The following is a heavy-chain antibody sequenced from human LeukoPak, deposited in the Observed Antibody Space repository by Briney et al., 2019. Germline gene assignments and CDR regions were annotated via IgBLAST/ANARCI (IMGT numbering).Heavy chain of an antibody. D-gene: IGHD4-17*01. V-gene: IGHV3-48*01. Sequence: GGSLRLSCAASGFTFSSYSMNWVRQAPGKGLEWVSYISSSSSTIYYADSVKGRFTISRDNAKNSLYLQMNSLSAEDTAVYYCARVPTTIYPYFDYWGQGTLVTVSS. CDR1: GFTFSSYS. CDR2: ISSSSSTI. CDR3: ARVPTTIYPYFDY. J-gene: IGHJ4*02.